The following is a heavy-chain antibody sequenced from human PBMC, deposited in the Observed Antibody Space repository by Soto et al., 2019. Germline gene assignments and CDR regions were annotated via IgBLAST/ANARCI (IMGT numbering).Heavy chain of an antibody. V-gene: IGHV1-18*01. D-gene: IGHD3-16*01. Sequence: QVQLVQSGAEVKKPGASVKVSCKASGYTFTSYGISWVRQAPGQGLEWMGWITAYNGNTNYAQKLQGRVTMTTDTSTSTAYMELRSLRADDTAVYYCTRALGAVPVSANWFDPWGQGTLVTVSS. CDR2: ITAYNGNT. CDR1: GYTFTSYG. J-gene: IGHJ5*01. CDR3: TRALGAVPVSANWFDP.